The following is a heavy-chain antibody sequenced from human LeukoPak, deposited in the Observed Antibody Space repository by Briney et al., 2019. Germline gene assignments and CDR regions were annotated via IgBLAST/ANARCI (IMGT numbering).Heavy chain of an antibody. Sequence: GGSLRLSCAASGFTFSSYAMSWVRQAPGKGLEWVSSIIGPGGSSDYADSVKGRFTISRDNSKNTVYLQMDSLRAEDTALYYCAVAYSNSWYRLDYWGQGTLVTVSS. J-gene: IGHJ4*02. D-gene: IGHD6-13*01. V-gene: IGHV3-23*01. CDR1: GFTFSSYA. CDR2: IIGPGGSS. CDR3: AVAYSNSWYRLDY.